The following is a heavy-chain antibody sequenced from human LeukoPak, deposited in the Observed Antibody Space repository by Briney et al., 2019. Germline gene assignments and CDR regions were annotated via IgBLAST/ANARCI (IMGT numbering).Heavy chain of an antibody. J-gene: IGHJ4*02. CDR3: AKGRYYYDSSGYY. D-gene: IGHD3-22*01. Sequence: GGSLRLSCTASGFTFSRYAMNWVRQAPGKGLEWVSAISGSGGSTYYADSVKGRFTISRDNSKNTLYLQMNSLRAEDTAVYYCAKGRYYYDSSGYYWGQGTLVTVSS. V-gene: IGHV3-23*01. CDR2: ISGSGGST. CDR1: GFTFSRYA.